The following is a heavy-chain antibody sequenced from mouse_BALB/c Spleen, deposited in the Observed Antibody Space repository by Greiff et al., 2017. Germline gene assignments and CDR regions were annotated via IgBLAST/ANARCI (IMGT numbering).Heavy chain of an antibody. J-gene: IGHJ4*01. CDR1: GYTFTDYA. CDR2: ISTYYGNT. CDR3: ARRLIRGYAMDY. Sequence: QVQLKQSGPELVRPGVSVKISCKGSGYTFTDYAMHWVKQSHAKSLEWIGVISTYYGNTNYNQKFKGKATMTVDKSSSTAYMELARLTSEDSAIYYCARRLIRGYAMDYWGQGTSVTVSS. V-gene: IGHV1-67*01. D-gene: IGHD2-4*01.